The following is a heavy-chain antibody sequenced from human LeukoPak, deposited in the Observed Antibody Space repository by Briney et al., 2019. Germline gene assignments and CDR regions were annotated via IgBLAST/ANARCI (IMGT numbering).Heavy chain of an antibody. J-gene: IGHJ4*02. CDR1: GYAFTSYD. D-gene: IGHD3-22*01. Sequence: ASVKVSCKASGYAFTSYDINWVRQATGQGLEWMGWMNPNSGNTGYAQKFQGRVTMTRNTSISTAYMELSSLRSEDTAVYYCAREVPYYDSSGCFGCFDYWGQGTLVTVSS. V-gene: IGHV1-8*01. CDR3: AREVPYYDSSGCFGCFDY. CDR2: MNPNSGNT.